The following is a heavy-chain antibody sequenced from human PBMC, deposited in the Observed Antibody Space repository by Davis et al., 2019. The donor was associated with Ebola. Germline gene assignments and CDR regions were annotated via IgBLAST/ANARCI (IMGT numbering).Heavy chain of an antibody. CDR1: GGTFSSYA. V-gene: IGHV1-18*01. J-gene: IGHJ6*02. D-gene: IGHD6-6*01. Sequence: ASVKVSCKASGGTFSSYAISWVRQAPGQGLEWMGWISTYNGNTNFAQKVQGRVTMTTDSSTRTAYMELRSLTYDDTAVYYCARDSPEQLLGSRYYYYGLDVWGQGTTVTVSS. CDR2: ISTYNGNT. CDR3: ARDSPEQLLGSRYYYYGLDV.